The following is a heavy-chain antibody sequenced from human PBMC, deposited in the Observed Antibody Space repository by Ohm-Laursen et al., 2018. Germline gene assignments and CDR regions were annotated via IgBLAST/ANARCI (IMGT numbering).Heavy chain of an antibody. CDR1: GYSFTSYW. Sequence: ESLKISCKGSGYSFTSYWIGWVRQMPGKGLEWMGIIYPGDSDTRYSPSFQGQVTISADKSISTAYLQWSSLKASDTAMYYCARPYYGSGSRNAFDIWGQGTMVTVSS. CDR3: ARPYYGSGSRNAFDI. V-gene: IGHV5-51*01. J-gene: IGHJ3*02. D-gene: IGHD3-10*01. CDR2: IYPGDSDT.